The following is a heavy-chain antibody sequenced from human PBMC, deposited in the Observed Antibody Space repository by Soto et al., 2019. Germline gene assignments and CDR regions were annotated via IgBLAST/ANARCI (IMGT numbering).Heavy chain of an antibody. Sequence: QVLQQESGPGLVKPSETLSLSCTVSGGSFTNYSWSWIRQPPGKGLEWIGYIYLSGSTNYNPSLKSRVTLSKVPSKNQFSLTLRSVTAADTAVYFCARDFDFWSGYLSSYGMDVWGKGATVTVSS. CDR3: ARDFDFWSGYLSSYGMDV. CDR2: IYLSGST. D-gene: IGHD3-3*01. V-gene: IGHV4-59*01. J-gene: IGHJ6*04. CDR1: GGSFTNYS.